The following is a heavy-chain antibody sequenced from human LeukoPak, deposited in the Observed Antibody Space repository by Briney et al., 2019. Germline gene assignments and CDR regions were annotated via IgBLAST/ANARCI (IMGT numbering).Heavy chain of an antibody. V-gene: IGHV3-74*01. CDR2: INSDGRTT. CDR3: AKVSIAAAGTGYYYGMDV. CDR1: GFSFSSYW. D-gene: IGHD6-13*01. Sequence: GGSLRLSCAASGFSFSSYWMHWVRQGPGKGLVWVSQINSDGRTTIYADSVKGRFTISRDNSKNTLYLQMNSLRAEDTAVYYCAKVSIAAAGTGYYYGMDVWGQGTTVTVSS. J-gene: IGHJ6*02.